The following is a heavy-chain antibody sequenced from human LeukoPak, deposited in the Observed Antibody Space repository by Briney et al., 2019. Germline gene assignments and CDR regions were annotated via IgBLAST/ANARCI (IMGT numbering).Heavy chain of an antibody. Sequence: GGSLRLSCAASGFTFNDYYMSWIRLAPGKGLEWVSYISSSGGSIYYADSVKGRFTISRDNAKNSLYLQMNSLRAEDTAVYYCARAAVVTSPFDYWGQGILVTVSS. V-gene: IGHV3-11*01. CDR3: ARAAVVTSPFDY. J-gene: IGHJ4*02. CDR2: ISSSGGSI. D-gene: IGHD4-23*01. CDR1: GFTFNDYY.